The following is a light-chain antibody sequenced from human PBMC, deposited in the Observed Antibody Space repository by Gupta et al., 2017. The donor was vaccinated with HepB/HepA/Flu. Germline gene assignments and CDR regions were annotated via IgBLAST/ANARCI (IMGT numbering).Light chain of an antibody. CDR3: QQRSNWHT. CDR2: DAS. J-gene: IGKJ2*01. V-gene: IGKV3-11*01. CDR1: QSVSSY. Sequence: EIVLTQSPATLSLSPGERATLSCRASQSVSSYLAWYQQKPGQAPRLLIYDASNRATGIPAMFSGSGSGTDFTLTSSSREPEDFAVYYCQQRSNWHTFGQGTKLEIK.